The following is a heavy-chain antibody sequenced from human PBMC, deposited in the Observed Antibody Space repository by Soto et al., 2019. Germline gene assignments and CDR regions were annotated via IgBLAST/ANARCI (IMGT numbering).Heavy chain of an antibody. V-gene: IGHV4-59*01. J-gene: IGHJ6*02. CDR1: GGSISSYY. CDR2: IYYSGST. D-gene: IGHD5-18*01. Sequence: SETLSLTCTVSGGSISSYYWSWIRQPPGKGLEWIGYIYYSGSTNYNPSLKSRVTISVDTSKNQFSLKLSSVTAADTAVYYCAREGGYSYGLNYYYGMDVWGQGTTVTVSS. CDR3: AREGGYSYGLNYYYGMDV.